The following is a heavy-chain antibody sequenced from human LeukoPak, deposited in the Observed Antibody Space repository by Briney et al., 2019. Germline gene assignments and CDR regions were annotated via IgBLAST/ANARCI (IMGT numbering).Heavy chain of an antibody. J-gene: IGHJ6*03. CDR1: GGSFSGYY. Sequence: SETLSLTCAVYGGSFSGYYWSWIRQPPGKGLEWIGEINHSGSTNYNPSLKSRVTISGDTSKNQFSLKLSSVTAADTAVYFCARVGYSYYYHMDVWGKGTTVTVSS. CDR2: INHSGST. D-gene: IGHD5-18*01. CDR3: ARVGYSYYYHMDV. V-gene: IGHV4-34*01.